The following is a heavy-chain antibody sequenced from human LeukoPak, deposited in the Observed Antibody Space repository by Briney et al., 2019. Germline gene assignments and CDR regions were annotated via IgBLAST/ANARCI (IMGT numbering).Heavy chain of an antibody. CDR1: GGSISSYY. CDR2: IYTSGST. CDR3: ARDRCDILTGRCEDWYFDL. D-gene: IGHD3-9*01. V-gene: IGHV4-4*07. Sequence: PSETLSLTCTVSGGSISSYYWSWIRQPAGKGLEWIGRIYTSGSTNYNPSLKSRVTMSVDTSKNQFSLKLSSVTAADTAVYYCARDRCDILTGRCEDWYFDLWGRGTLVTASS. J-gene: IGHJ2*01.